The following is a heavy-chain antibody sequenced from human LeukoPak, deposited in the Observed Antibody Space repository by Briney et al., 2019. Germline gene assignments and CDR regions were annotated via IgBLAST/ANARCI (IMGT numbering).Heavy chain of an antibody. J-gene: IGHJ1*01. D-gene: IGHD3/OR15-3a*01. Sequence: GGSLRLSCEASGFTLSSYVMGWVRQAPGKGLEWVSLISGGGGSTYYADSVKGRFTVSRDNSKNTLYMELNSLRAEDTAVYYCAREFGLITSHWGQGTLVTVSS. CDR2: ISGGGGST. V-gene: IGHV3-23*01. CDR3: AREFGLITSH. CDR1: GFTLSSYV.